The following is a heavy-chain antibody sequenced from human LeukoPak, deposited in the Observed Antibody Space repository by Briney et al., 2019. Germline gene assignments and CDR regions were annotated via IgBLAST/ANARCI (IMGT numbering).Heavy chain of an antibody. CDR2: ISAYNGNT. CDR1: GYTFTSYG. Sequence: ASVKVSCKASGYTFTSYGITWVRQAPGQGLEWMGWISAYNGNTNYAQKLQGRVTMTTDTSTSTAYMELRSLRSDDTAVYYCAGEYSGSYWYGWLDPWGQGTLVTVSS. J-gene: IGHJ5*02. CDR3: AGEYSGSYWYGWLDP. D-gene: IGHD1-26*01. V-gene: IGHV1-18*01.